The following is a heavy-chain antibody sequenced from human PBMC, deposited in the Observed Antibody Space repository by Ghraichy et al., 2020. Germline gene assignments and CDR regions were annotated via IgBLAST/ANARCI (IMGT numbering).Heavy chain of an antibody. V-gene: IGHV3-7*03. CDR1: GFTFSSYC. J-gene: IGHJ4*02. CDR2: IKQDGSEK. Sequence: GGSLRLSCAASGFTFSSYCMSWVRQAPGKGLEWVANIKQDGSEKYYVDSVKGRFTISRDNAKNSLYLQMNSLRAEDTAVYYCARDGNSNWAIDYWGQGTLVTVSS. D-gene: IGHD1-1*01. CDR3: ARDGNSNWAIDY.